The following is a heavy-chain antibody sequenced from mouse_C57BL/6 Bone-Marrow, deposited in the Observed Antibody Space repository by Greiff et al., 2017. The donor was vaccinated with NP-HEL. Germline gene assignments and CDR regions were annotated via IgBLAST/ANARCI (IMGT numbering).Heavy chain of an antibody. CDR3: ARYDYDGLAY. D-gene: IGHD2-4*01. V-gene: IGHV1-72*01. Sequence: QVQLQQPGAELVKPGASVKLSCKASGYTFTSYWMHWVKQRPGRGLEWIGRIDPNSGGTKYNEKFKSKATLTVDKPSSTAYIQLSSLTSEDSAVYYCARYDYDGLAYWGQGTLVTVSA. CDR2: IDPNSGGT. CDR1: GYTFTSYW. J-gene: IGHJ3*01.